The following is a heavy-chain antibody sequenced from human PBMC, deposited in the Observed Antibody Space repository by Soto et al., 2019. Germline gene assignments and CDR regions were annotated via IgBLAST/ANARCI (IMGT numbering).Heavy chain of an antibody. J-gene: IGHJ4*02. Sequence: VGSLILSCAASVFTFINYWISWVRQAPGKGLEWVANIKQDGSERNYVDSVKGRFTISRDNAENSLYLQMNRLRAEDTAVYYCASARHIGHWGKGTMVTVSS. V-gene: IGHV3-7*01. CDR1: VFTFINYW. D-gene: IGHD2-21*01. CDR2: IKQDGSER. CDR3: ASARHIGH.